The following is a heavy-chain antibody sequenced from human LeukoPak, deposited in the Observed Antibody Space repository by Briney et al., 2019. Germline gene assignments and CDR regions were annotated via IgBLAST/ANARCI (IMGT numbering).Heavy chain of an antibody. D-gene: IGHD6-13*01. J-gene: IGHJ4*02. CDR2: IKEDGSEK. CDR1: GFTFSNYW. Sequence: GGSLSLSCAASGFTFSNYWMSWVRQAPGKGLEWVANIKEDGSEKYYVDSVMGRFTISRDNARNSLYLQMNSLRAEDTAVYYCASGRQLGYWGQGTLVTVSS. CDR3: ASGRQLGY. V-gene: IGHV3-7*01.